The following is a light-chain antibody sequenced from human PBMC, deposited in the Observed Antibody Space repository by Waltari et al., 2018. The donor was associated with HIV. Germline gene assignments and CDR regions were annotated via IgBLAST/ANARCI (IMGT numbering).Light chain of an antibody. V-gene: IGKV4-1*01. CDR2: WAS. CDR1: QSVLYISNNKNY. J-gene: IGKJ4*01. CDR3: QQYYSFPLT. Sequence: DIVMSQSPDSLAVSLGERATINCKSSQSVLYISNNKNYLAWYQQTPGQPPKLLIYWASTRESGVPDRFSGSGSGPDFTLTISSLQAEDVAVYYCQQYYSFPLTFGGGTKVEIK.